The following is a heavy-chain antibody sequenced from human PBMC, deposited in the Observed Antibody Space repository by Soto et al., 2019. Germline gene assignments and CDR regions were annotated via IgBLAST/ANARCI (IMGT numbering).Heavy chain of an antibody. J-gene: IGHJ4*02. CDR2: INPNSGGT. V-gene: IGHV1-2*04. Sequence: GASVKVSCKASGYTFTGYYMHWVRQAPGQGLEWMGWINPNSGGTNYAQKFQGWVTMTRDTSISTAYMELSRLRSDDTAVYYCARGPETYSSSWYSYWGQGTLVTVSS. D-gene: IGHD6-13*01. CDR1: GYTFTGYY. CDR3: ARGPETYSSSWYSY.